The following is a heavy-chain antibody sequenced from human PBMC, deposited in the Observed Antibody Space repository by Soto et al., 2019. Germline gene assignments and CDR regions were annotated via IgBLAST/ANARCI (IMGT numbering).Heavy chain of an antibody. D-gene: IGHD3-22*01. J-gene: IGHJ6*02. CDR2: INPNSGGT. CDR3: AREETARITMIVVVIYGMDV. V-gene: IGHV1-2*02. CDR1: GYTFTGYY. Sequence: GASVKVSCKASGYTFTGYYMHWVRQAPGQGLEWMGWINPNSGGTNYAQKFQGRVTMTRDTSISTAYMELSRLRSDDTAVYYCAREETARITMIVVVIYGMDVWGQGTTVTVSS.